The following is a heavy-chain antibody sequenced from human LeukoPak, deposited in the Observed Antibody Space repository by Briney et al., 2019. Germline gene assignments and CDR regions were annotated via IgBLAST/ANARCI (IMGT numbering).Heavy chain of an antibody. CDR3: ARELGVATIGSYFDY. V-gene: IGHV5-51*01. CDR2: IYPHDSDT. D-gene: IGHD5-12*01. J-gene: IGHJ4*02. CDR1: GYSFTNYW. Sequence: GESLEISCKASGYSFTNYWVAWVRQMPGKGLESMGIIYPHDSDTRYSPSFQGQVTISADKSISTAYLQWSSLKASDTAMYYCARELGVATIGSYFDYWGQGTLVTVSS.